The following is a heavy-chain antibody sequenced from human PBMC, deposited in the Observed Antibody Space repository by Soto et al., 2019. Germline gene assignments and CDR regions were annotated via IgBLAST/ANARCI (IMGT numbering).Heavy chain of an antibody. J-gene: IGHJ4*02. CDR3: ARSVAVPGAHIDY. V-gene: IGHV4-59*01. CDR2: VYYTGST. D-gene: IGHD6-19*01. Sequence: PSETLSLTCSVSGCSISGSYWSWIRQSPGKGLEWLGYVYYTGSTNSSPSLRSRVSISVDTSKNEFSLRLSSVTAADTAVYFCARSVAVPGAHIDYWGQGTQVTVSS. CDR1: GCSISGSY.